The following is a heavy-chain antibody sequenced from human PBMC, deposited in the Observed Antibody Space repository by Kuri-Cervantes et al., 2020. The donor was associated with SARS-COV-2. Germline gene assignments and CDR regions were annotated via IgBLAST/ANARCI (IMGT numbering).Heavy chain of an antibody. CDR2: ISWDGGST. CDR1: GFTFDDYT. Sequence: GGSLRLSCAASGFTFDDYTMHWVRQAPGKGLEWVSLISWDGGSTYYADSVKGRFTISRDNSKNSLYLQMNSLRTEDTALYYCATEYYRDIVLMVYATSDYWGQGTLVTVSS. D-gene: IGHD2-8*01. CDR3: ATEYYRDIVLMVYATSDY. V-gene: IGHV3-43*01. J-gene: IGHJ4*02.